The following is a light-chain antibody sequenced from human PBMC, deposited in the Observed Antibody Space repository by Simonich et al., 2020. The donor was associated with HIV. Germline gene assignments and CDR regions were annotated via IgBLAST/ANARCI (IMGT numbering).Light chain of an antibody. CDR1: QSVLYSSNNKNY. CDR3: QQSYNTPYT. CDR2: LAS. Sequence: DIVMTPSPDSLAVSLGERATINCKSSQSVLYSSNNKNYLAWYPQKPGQPPKLLIYLASTRESVVPDRFSGSGSGTDFTLTISSLQAEDVAVYYCQQSYNTPYTFGQGTKLEIK. J-gene: IGKJ2*01. V-gene: IGKV4-1*01.